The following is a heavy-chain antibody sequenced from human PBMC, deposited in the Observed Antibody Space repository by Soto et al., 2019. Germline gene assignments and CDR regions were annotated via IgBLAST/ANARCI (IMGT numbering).Heavy chain of an antibody. CDR3: ARDTGIRAYYYYGMDV. CDR2: IYYSGST. CDR1: GGSISSDGYY. V-gene: IGHV4-31*03. J-gene: IGHJ6*02. Sequence: QVQLQESGPGLVKPSQTLSLTCTVSGGSISSDGYYWSWIRQHPGKGLEWIGYIYYSGSTYYNPSLKSRVTISVDTSKNQFSLKLSSVTAADTAVYYCARDTGIRAYYYYGMDVWGQGTTVTVSS. D-gene: IGHD3-10*01.